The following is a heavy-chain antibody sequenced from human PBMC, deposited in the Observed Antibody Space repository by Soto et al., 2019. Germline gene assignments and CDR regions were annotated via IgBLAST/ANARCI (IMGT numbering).Heavy chain of an antibody. CDR3: TIGSWSAETFDV. J-gene: IGHJ3*01. V-gene: IGHV1-69*02. Sequence: QVHLEQYGAEVKKPGSSVKVSGKAAGGTFSTYTLIWVRQAPGQGLEWMGRIIPMLTVTNSAQKFQGRVTLAADKSTRTAFMELTSLTSDDTAVYYCTIGSWSAETFDVWGQGTLVTVSS. CDR1: GGTFSTYT. D-gene: IGHD2-2*01. CDR2: IIPMLTVT.